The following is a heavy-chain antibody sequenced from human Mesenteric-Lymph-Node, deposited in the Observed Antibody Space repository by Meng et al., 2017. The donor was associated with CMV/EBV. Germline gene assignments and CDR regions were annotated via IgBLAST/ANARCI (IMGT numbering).Heavy chain of an antibody. J-gene: IGHJ4*02. CDR3: ARGTWGSFGY. Sequence: CAISGDSVSSNSAAWSWIRQSPSRGLEWLGRTYYRSKWYNDYAMSVKSRINISADTSKNQFSLQLNSVTPEDTAVYYCARGTWGSFGYWGQGTPVTVSS. D-gene: IGHD7-27*01. V-gene: IGHV6-1*01. CDR2: TYYRSKWYN. CDR1: GDSVSSNSAA.